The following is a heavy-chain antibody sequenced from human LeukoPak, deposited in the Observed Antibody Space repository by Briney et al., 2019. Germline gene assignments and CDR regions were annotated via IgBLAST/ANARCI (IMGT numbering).Heavy chain of an antibody. CDR3: AXXXVSCTGATCFSY. CDR2: INTNTGNP. J-gene: IGHJ4*02. V-gene: IGHV7-4-1*02. Sequence: ASVKVSCKASGYTFTNYAMNWVRQAPGQGLEYIGWINTNTGNPTYAQGFTGRFVFSLDTSASTAYLQISSLKAEDTAVYYCAXXXVSCTGATCFSYWGQGTLVTVSS. CDR1: GYTFTNYA. D-gene: IGHD2-15*01.